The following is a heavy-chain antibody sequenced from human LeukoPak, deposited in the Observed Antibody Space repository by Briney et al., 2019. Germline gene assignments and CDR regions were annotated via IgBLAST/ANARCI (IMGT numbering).Heavy chain of an antibody. CDR2: IAPSDSDS. J-gene: IGHJ5*02. CDR1: GYRFPSYW. V-gene: IGHV5-10-1*01. CDR3: ARNPPGVDDTTPNWFDP. D-gene: IGHD1-26*01. Sequence: GESLEISFQVSGYRFPSYWITWVRPMPGKGLEWMGRIAPSDSDSSYNPSFEGHVAFSVDKSITTVYLQWSTLKASATAMYDCARNPPGVDDTTPNWFDPWGQGTLVTVSS.